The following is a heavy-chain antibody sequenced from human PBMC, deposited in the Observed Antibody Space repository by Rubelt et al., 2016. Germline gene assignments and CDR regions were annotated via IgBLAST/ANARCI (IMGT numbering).Heavy chain of an antibody. D-gene: IGHD4-17*01. V-gene: IGHV4-38-2*02. J-gene: IGHJ4*02. CDR1: GYSISSDYC. CDR2: ISHSGAT. CDR3: ARDGADYGDYDLAY. Sequence: QVQLQESGPGLVKPSETLSLTCTVSGYSISSDYCWGWIRQPPGKGLEWIGSISHSGATYYNPSLMSRVPMSIDTPKNQFSLKRGSVAAADTAVYYCARDGADYGDYDLAYWGQGTLVTVSS.